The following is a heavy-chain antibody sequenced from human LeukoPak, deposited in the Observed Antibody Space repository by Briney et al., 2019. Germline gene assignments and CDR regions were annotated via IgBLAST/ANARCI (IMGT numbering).Heavy chain of an antibody. D-gene: IGHD1-26*01. CDR1: GGSISSYY. CDR3: ARDSGERGFDAFDI. J-gene: IGHJ3*02. V-gene: IGHV4-4*07. CDR2: IYTSGST. Sequence: SETLSLTCTVSGGSISSYYWSWIRQPAGKGLEWIGRIYTSGSTNYNPSLKSRVTMSVDTSENQFSLKLSSVTAADTAVYYCARDSGERGFDAFDIWGQGTMVTVSS.